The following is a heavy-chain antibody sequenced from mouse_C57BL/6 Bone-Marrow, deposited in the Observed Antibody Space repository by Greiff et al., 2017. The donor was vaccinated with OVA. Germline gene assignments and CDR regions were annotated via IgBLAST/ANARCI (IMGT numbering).Heavy chain of an antibody. CDR1: EYEFPSHD. J-gene: IGHJ4*01. CDR2: INSDGGST. Sequence: EVHLESGGGFVQPGESLKLSCESNEYEFPSHDMSWVRKTPEKRLELVAAINSDGGSTYYPDTMERRFIISRDNTKKTLYLQMSSLRSEDTALYYCARRPYYYAMDYWGQGTSVTVSS. V-gene: IGHV5-2*01. CDR3: ARRPYYYAMDY.